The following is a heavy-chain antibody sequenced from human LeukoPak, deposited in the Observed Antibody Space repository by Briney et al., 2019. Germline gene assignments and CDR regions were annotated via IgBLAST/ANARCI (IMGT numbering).Heavy chain of an antibody. CDR2: IYYSGST. CDR3: ARDAVGATTKFDY. Sequence: SETLSLTCTVSGGSISSSSYYWGWIRQPPGKGLEWIGSIYYSGSTYYNPSLKSRVTISVDTSKNQFSLKLSSVTAADTAVYYCARDAVGATTKFDYWGQGTLVTVSS. J-gene: IGHJ4*02. D-gene: IGHD1-26*01. V-gene: IGHV4-39*07. CDR1: GGSISSSSYY.